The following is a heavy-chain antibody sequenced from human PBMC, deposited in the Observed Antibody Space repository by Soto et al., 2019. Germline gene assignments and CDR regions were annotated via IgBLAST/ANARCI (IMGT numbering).Heavy chain of an antibody. CDR2: VSANGQGI. J-gene: IGHJ4*02. D-gene: IGHD3-10*01. CDR1: GFTFSSSA. V-gene: IGHV3-23*01. CDR3: AKDRHYPRDYFHY. Sequence: GSLRLSCAASGFTFSSSAISWVRQAPGKGLEWVSAVSANGQGIYYADSVRGRFTISRDNSKNTVFLHMDSLSAEDTAVYYCAKDRHYPRDYFHYWGQGTLVTVSS.